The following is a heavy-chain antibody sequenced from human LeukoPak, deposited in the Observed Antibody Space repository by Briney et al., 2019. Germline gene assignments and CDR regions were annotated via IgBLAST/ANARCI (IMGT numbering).Heavy chain of an antibody. D-gene: IGHD5-18*01. J-gene: IGHJ3*02. CDR3: ARDDPWDTAMVTGNAFDI. CDR2: INPSGGST. Sequence: ASVKVSCKASGCTFTSYYMHWVRQAPGQGLEWMGIINPSGGSTSYAQKFQGRVTMTRDTSTSTVYMELSSLRSEDTAVYYCARDDPWDTAMVTGNAFDIWGQGTMVTVSS. CDR1: GCTFTSYY. V-gene: IGHV1-46*01.